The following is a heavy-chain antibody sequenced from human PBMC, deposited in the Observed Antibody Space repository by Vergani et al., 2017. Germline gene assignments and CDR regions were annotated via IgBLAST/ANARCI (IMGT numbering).Heavy chain of an antibody. CDR1: GGSISSGGYY. J-gene: IGHJ5*02. Sequence: QVQLQESGPGLVKPSQTLSLTCTVSGGSISSGGYYWSWIRQHPGKGLEWIWYIYYSGSTYYNPSLKSRVTISVDTSKNQFSLKLSSVTAADTAVYYCARDPSYCSSTSCYPRNWFDPWGQGTLVTVSS. CDR3: ARDPSYCSSTSCYPRNWFDP. CDR2: IYYSGST. V-gene: IGHV4-31*03. D-gene: IGHD2-2*01.